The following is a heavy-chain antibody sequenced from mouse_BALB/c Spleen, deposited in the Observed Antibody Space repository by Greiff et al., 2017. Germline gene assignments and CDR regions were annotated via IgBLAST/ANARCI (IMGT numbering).Heavy chain of an antibody. Sequence: VQLQESGPELVKPGASVKMSCKASGYTFTDYVISWVKQRTGQGLEWIGEIYPGSGSTYYNEKFKGKATLTADKSSNTAYMQLSSLTSEDSAVYFCARRGNDGYYGYWGQGTTLTVSS. CDR3: ARRGNDGYYGY. CDR2: IYPGSGST. D-gene: IGHD2-3*01. V-gene: IGHV1-77*01. J-gene: IGHJ2*01. CDR1: GYTFTDYV.